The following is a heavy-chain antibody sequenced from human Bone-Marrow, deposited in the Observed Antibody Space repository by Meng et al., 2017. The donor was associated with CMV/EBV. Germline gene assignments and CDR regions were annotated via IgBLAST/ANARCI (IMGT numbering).Heavy chain of an antibody. Sequence: QVLLVQSGAEVKKPGASGKVSCKASGYTFNSYGISWVRQAPGQGLEWMGWISAYNGNTNYAQKLQGRVTITADESTSTAYMELSSLRSEDTAVYYCASWAGNTFDYWGQGTLVTVSS. CDR1: GYTFNSYG. CDR3: ASWAGNTFDY. CDR2: ISAYNGNT. D-gene: IGHD2/OR15-2a*01. V-gene: IGHV1-18*01. J-gene: IGHJ4*02.